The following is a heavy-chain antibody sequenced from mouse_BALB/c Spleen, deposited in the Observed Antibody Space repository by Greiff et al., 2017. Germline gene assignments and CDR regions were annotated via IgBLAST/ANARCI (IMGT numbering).Heavy chain of an antibody. CDR1: GYTFTDYA. Sequence: QVQLKESGPELVRPGESVKISCKGSGYTFTDYAMHWVKQSHAKSLEWIGVISIYYDNTNYNQKLKGKATMTVDKSSSTAYMELARLTSEDSAVYYCARSYYGSRGYFDYWGQGTTLTVSS. CDR3: ARSYYGSRGYFDY. D-gene: IGHD1-1*01. V-gene: IGHV1-67*01. J-gene: IGHJ2*01. CDR2: ISIYYDNT.